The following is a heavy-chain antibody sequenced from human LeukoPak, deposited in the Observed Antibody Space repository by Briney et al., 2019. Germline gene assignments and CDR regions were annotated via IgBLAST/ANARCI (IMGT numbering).Heavy chain of an antibody. J-gene: IGHJ4*02. V-gene: IGHV1-2*02. Sequence: ASVKVSCKASGYTITGYYMNWVRQAPGQGLEWMGWINPNSGGTNYAQKFQGRVTMTRDTSISTAYMELSRLRSDDTAVYYCARDQRITGTDSDYWGQGTLVTVSS. CDR3: ARDQRITGTDSDY. CDR1: GYTITGYY. D-gene: IGHD1-7*01. CDR2: INPNSGGT.